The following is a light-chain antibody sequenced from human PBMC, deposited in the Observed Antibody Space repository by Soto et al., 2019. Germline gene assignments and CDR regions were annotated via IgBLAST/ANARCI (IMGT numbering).Light chain of an antibody. J-gene: IGKJ3*01. Sequence: EIVLTQSPGTLSLSPGERATLSCRASQSVSSSYLAWYQQKPGQAPRLLIYGASGRATGIPDRFSGSGSGTDITLTISRLEPEDFAVYYCQQYGSSIFTFGPGTKVDIK. CDR3: QQYGSSIFT. CDR1: QSVSSSY. V-gene: IGKV3-20*01. CDR2: GAS.